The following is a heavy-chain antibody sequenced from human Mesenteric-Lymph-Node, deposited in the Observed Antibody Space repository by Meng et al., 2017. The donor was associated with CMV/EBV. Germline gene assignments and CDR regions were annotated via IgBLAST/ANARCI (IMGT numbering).Heavy chain of an antibody. CDR1: GFTFSSYA. V-gene: IGHV3-30-3*01. CDR3: ARDLEYGMDV. CDR2: LAYDGSSK. Sequence: GGSLRLSCAASGFTFSSYAMHWVRQAPGKGLEWVAVLAYDGSSKYYADSVKGRFTISRDNSKSTLYLQMNSLRAEDTAVYYCARDLEYGMDVWGQGTTVTVSS. J-gene: IGHJ6*02.